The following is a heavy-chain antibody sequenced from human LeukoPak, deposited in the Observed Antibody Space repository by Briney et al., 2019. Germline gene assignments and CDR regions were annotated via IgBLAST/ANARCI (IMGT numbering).Heavy chain of an antibody. V-gene: IGHV4-4*07. CDR1: GGSISSYY. CDR3: ARDQYTSSWFGPEFDI. D-gene: IGHD6-13*01. CDR2: IYTSGST. Sequence: SETLSLTCTVSGGSISSYYWSWIRQPAGKGLEWIGRIYTSGSTNYNPSLKSRVTMSVDTSKNQFSLKLSSVTAADTAVYYCARDQYTSSWFGPEFDIWGQGTMITVSS. J-gene: IGHJ3*02.